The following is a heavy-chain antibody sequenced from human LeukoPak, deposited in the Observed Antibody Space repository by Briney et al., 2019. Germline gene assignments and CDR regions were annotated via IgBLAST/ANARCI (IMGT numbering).Heavy chain of an antibody. V-gene: IGHV3-30*01. CDR1: GFTFSSYA. J-gene: IGHJ4*02. CDR2: VSYDGSNK. Sequence: GGSLRLSCAASGFTFSSYAMHWVRQAPGKGLEWVAVVSYDGSNKFYADSVKGRFTISRDNSKNTLFLQMNSLRAEDTAVYYCARDRSQRAYSYGPDGEWGQGILVTVSS. D-gene: IGHD5-18*01. CDR3: ARDRSQRAYSYGPDGE.